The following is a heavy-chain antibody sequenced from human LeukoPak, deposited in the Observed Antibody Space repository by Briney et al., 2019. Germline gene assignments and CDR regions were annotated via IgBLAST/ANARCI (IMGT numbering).Heavy chain of an antibody. D-gene: IGHD7-27*01. Sequence: GGSLRLSCAASGFTFSSFAMSWVRQAPGKGLEWVSAIGSSGAGTHYADSVKGRFTISRDNSKNTLYLQMNSLRAEDTAVYYCAKPFTGDRPDAFDIWGQGTMVTVSS. CDR2: IGSSGAGT. CDR3: AKPFTGDRPDAFDI. CDR1: GFTFSSFA. J-gene: IGHJ3*02. V-gene: IGHV3-23*01.